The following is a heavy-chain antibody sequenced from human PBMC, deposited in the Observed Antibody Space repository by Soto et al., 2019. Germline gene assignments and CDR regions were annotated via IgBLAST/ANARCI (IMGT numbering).Heavy chain of an antibody. V-gene: IGHV3-53*01. CDR1: GFSVNSDY. CDR2: IFPGGTT. J-gene: IGHJ4*02. D-gene: IGHD3-10*01. Sequence: GGSLRLSCVVSGFSVNSDYMSWVRLAPGKGLEWVSLIFPGGTTYYADSVKGRFTISKDSSRSTLYLQMNNLRADDTAIFYCARGFHYGTIDSWGQGALVTVPS. CDR3: ARGFHYGTIDS.